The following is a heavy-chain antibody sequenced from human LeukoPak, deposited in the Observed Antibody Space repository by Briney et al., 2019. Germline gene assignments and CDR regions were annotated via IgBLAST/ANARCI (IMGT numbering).Heavy chain of an antibody. CDR3: ARARSYVNWFDP. V-gene: IGHV3-9*01. CDR1: GFTFDDYA. CDR2: ISWNSGSI. D-gene: IGHD1-26*01. Sequence: GGSLRLSCAASGFTFDDYAMHWVRQAPGKGLEWVSGISWNSGSIGYADSVKGRFTISRDNAKNSLYLQMNSLRAEDTAVYYCARARSYVNWFDPWGQGTLVTVSS. J-gene: IGHJ5*02.